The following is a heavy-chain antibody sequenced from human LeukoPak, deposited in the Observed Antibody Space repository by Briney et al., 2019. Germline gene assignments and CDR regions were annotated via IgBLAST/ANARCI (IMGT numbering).Heavy chain of an antibody. Sequence: PGGSLRLSCAASGFTFSSYGMHWVRQAPGKGLEWVAFIRYDGSNKYYADSVKGRFTISRDSSKNTLYLQMNSLRAEDTAVYYCAKDLTGTYAFDFWGQGTMVTVSS. CDR3: AKDLTGTYAFDF. D-gene: IGHD4-17*01. CDR2: IRYDGSNK. J-gene: IGHJ3*01. CDR1: GFTFSSYG. V-gene: IGHV3-30*02.